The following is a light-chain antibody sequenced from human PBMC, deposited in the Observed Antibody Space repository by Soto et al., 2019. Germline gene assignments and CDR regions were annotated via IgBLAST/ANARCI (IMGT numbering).Light chain of an antibody. CDR1: QSISSY. V-gene: IGKV1-39*01. J-gene: IGKJ1*01. CDR2: AAS. CDR3: QQSYSTPRT. Sequence: DIQMTQSPSSLSASVGDRVTITCRASQSISSYLNWYQQKPGKATKLLIYAASSLQSGVPSRFCGSVSTTDFTLTISSLQPEDFATYYCQQSYSTPRTVGQGT.